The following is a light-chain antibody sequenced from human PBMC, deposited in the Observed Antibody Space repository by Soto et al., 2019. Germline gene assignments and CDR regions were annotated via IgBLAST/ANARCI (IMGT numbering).Light chain of an antibody. V-gene: IGLV1-44*01. Sequence: QSVLTQPPSASGTPGQGVTISCSGSSSNIGDNAVNWYQQLPGTAPKLLIHDDNQRPSGVPDRFSGSKSGTSASLAITGLQSEDEADYYCAAWDDSLNGVVFGGGTKLTVL. CDR3: AAWDDSLNGVV. CDR2: DDN. CDR1: SSNIGDNA. J-gene: IGLJ2*01.